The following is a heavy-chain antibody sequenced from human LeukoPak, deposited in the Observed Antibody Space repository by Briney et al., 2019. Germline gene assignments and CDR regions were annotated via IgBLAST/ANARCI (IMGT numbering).Heavy chain of an antibody. J-gene: IGHJ4*02. Sequence: SETLSLTCIVSGGSISSGSNYWNWIRQTAGKGPEWMGRIYSRGGTEYNPSLKSRVTISVDTSKNQFSLKLSSVTAADTAVYYCARTSAGQREFDYWGQGTLVTVSS. D-gene: IGHD2-15*01. CDR3: ARTSAGQREFDY. CDR1: GGSISSGSNY. CDR2: IYSRGGT. V-gene: IGHV4-61*02.